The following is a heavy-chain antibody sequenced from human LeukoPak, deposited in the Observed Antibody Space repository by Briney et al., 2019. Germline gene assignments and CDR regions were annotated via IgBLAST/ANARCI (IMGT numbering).Heavy chain of an antibody. CDR1: GYTFTGYY. D-gene: IGHD3-3*01. J-gene: IGHJ4*02. CDR3: ARSRVETSWSPNQD. Sequence: ASVNVSCKASGYTFTGYYMHWVRQAPGQGLEWMGWINPNSGGTNYAQKFQGRVTMTRDTSISTAYMELSRLRSDDTAVYYCARSRVETSWSPNQDWGQGTLVTVSS. V-gene: IGHV1-2*02. CDR2: INPNSGGT.